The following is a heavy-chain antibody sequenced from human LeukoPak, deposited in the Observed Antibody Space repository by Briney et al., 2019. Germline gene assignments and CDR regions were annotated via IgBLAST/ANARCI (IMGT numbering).Heavy chain of an antibody. V-gene: IGHV3-7*01. J-gene: IGHJ3*02. CDR1: GFSFSSYW. D-gene: IGHD3-10*01. CDR3: ARHMVRGVPDAFDI. Sequence: GGSLRLSCAASGFSFSSYWMSWVRQAPGKGLEWVANIKQDGSEKYYVDSVKGRFTISRDNAKNSLYLQMNSLRAEDTAVYYCARHMVRGVPDAFDIWGQGTMVTVSS. CDR2: IKQDGSEK.